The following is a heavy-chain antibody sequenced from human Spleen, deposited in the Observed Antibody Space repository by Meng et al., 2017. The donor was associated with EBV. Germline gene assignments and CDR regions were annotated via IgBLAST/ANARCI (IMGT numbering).Heavy chain of an antibody. CDR2: INHSGST. CDR1: DTSFSGYF. CDR3: AKGRTVARSPWFDP. V-gene: IGHV4-34*01. Sequence: QVQVQQWGAGLFKPSEPLSLTCAVYDTSFSGYFWSWIRQSPGKRLEWIGEINHSGSTSYNPSLKSRVAISVDTSKNQFSLKLRSVTAADTAVYYCAKGRTVARSPWFDPWGQGALVTVSS. J-gene: IGHJ5*02. D-gene: IGHD6-6*01.